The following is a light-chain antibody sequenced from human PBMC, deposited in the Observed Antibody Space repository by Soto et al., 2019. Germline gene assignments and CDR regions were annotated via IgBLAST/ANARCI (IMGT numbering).Light chain of an antibody. CDR1: SSDVGSHNL. V-gene: IGLV2-23*02. CDR3: CAYGGSRAV. CDR2: EVT. Sequence: QSVLTQPASVSGSPGQSITISCTGTSSDVGSHNLVSWYQQHPGQAPKLMIYEVTKRPLGVSTRFSASKSDNTASLTISGLPAEDEADYYCCAYGGSRAVFGGGTQLTVL. J-gene: IGLJ7*01.